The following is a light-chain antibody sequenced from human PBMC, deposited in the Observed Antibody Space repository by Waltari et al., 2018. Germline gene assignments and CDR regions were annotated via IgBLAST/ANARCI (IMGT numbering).Light chain of an antibody. CDR3: QQYYNTPFT. J-gene: IGKJ3*01. V-gene: IGKV4-1*01. CDR2: WAS. Sequence: DIVMTQSPDSLTVSLGERATINCKSSQNVLYSSNNKNYLAWFQQKPGQPPKLRIYWASTRESGVPDRFSGSGSGTDFTLTISSLQAEDVAVYYCQQYYNTPFTFGPGTKVDIK. CDR1: QNVLYSSNNKNY.